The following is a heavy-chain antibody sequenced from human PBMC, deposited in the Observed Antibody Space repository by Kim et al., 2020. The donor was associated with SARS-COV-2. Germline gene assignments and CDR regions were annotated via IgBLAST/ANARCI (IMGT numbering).Heavy chain of an antibody. CDR1: GGSISSYY. V-gene: IGHV4-59*01. J-gene: IGHJ4*02. CDR2: IYYSGST. Sequence: SETLSLTCTVSGGSISSYYWSWIRQPPGKGLEWIGYIYYSGSTNYNPSLKSRVTISVDTSKNQFSLKLSSVTAADTAVYYCARVRRYSSSVDYWGQGTLVTVSS. CDR3: ARVRRYSSSVDY. D-gene: IGHD6-6*01.